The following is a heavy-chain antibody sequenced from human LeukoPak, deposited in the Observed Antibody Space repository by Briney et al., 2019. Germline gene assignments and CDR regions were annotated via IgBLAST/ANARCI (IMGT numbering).Heavy chain of an antibody. D-gene: IGHD2-15*01. J-gene: IGHJ6*03. V-gene: IGHV3-11*01. CDR2: ISRRGSTK. CDR3: ARVLRYCSGGNCYSGGLGYMDV. Sequence: GGALRLSRAASGFTFLDYNMRWIRPAPGKGLEWVSSISRRGSTKYYADSVKGRFYIARDNAKNSLFLQMNSLRAEDTAVYYCARVLRYCSGGNCYSGGLGYMDVWGKGTTVTISS. CDR1: GFTFLDYN.